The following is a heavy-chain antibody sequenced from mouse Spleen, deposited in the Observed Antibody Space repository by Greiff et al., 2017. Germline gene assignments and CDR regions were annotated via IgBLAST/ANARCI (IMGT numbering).Heavy chain of an antibody. CDR1: GFTFSSYA. Sequence: EVKVEESGGGLVKLGGSLKLSCAASGFTFSSYAMSWVRQTPEKRLEWVATISSGGGNTYYPDSVKGRFTISRDNAKNTLYLQMSSLKSEDTAMYYCARRYGNFAMDYWGQGTSVTVSS. V-gene: IGHV5-9*04. D-gene: IGHD2-10*02. CDR2: ISSGGGNT. CDR3: ARRYGNFAMDY. J-gene: IGHJ4*01.